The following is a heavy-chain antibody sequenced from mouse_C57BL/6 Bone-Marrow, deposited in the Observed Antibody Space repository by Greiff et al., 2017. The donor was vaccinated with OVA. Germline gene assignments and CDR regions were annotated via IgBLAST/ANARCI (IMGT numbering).Heavy chain of an antibody. CDR2: INPSTGGT. V-gene: IGHV1-42*01. J-gene: IGHJ4*01. Sequence: VQLQQSGPELVKPGASVKISCKASGYSFTGYYMNWVKQSPEKSLEWIGAINPSTGGTTYNQKFKAKATLTVDKSSSTAYMQLKSLTSEDSAVYYCARSNYYGSNYYYAMDYWGQGTSVTVSS. D-gene: IGHD1-1*01. CDR1: GYSFTGYY. CDR3: ARSNYYGSNYYYAMDY.